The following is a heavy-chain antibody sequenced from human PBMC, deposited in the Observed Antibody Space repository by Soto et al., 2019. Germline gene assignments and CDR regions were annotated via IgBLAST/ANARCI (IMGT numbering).Heavy chain of an antibody. D-gene: IGHD2-8*01. CDR3: ARVSAEYCTNGVCQYYFDY. CDR1: GDSVSSNSAA. CDR2: TYYRSKWYN. V-gene: IGHV6-1*01. J-gene: IGHJ4*02. Sequence: QVQLQQSGPGLVKPSQTLSLTCAISGDSVSSNSAAWNWIRQSPSRGLEWLGRTYYRSKWYNDYAVSVKSRITINPDPSKNPFSLQLNSVTPEDTAVYYCARVSAEYCTNGVCQYYFDYWGQGTLVTVSS.